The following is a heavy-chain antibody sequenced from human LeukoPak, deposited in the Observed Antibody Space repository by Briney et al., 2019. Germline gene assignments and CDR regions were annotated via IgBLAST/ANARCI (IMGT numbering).Heavy chain of an antibody. CDR3: ARGGYDILTGYCRAAYYFDY. Sequence: GGSLRLSCAASGFTFSSYWTSWVRQAPGKGLEWVANIKQDGSEKYYVDSVKGRFTISRDNAKNSLYLQMNSLRAEDTAVYYCARGGYDILTGYCRAAYYFDYWGQGTLVTVSS. V-gene: IGHV3-7*01. CDR1: GFTFSSYW. CDR2: IKQDGSEK. D-gene: IGHD3-9*01. J-gene: IGHJ4*02.